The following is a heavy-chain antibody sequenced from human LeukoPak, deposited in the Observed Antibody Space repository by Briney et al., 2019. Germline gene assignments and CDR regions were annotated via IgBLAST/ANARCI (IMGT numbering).Heavy chain of an antibody. CDR3: TRTVGATPFDN. CDR1: GFTFSSYW. V-gene: IGHV3-7*01. D-gene: IGHD1-26*01. Sequence: PGGSLRLSCGTSGFTFSSYWMSWVRQAPGKGPEWVANIKQDGSETYYADSVKGRFTISRDNAQNSVHLQMNSLRAEDTSVYFCTRTVGATPFDNWGQGTLVTVSS. CDR2: IKQDGSET. J-gene: IGHJ4*02.